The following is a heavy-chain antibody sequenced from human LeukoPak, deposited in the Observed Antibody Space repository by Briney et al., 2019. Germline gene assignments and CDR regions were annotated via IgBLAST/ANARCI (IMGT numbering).Heavy chain of an antibody. CDR2: IRYDGSNK. V-gene: IGHV3-30*02. CDR3: AKDSRIAAAVVSAFDI. Sequence: PGGSLRLSCAASGFTFSSYGMHWVRQAPGKGLEWVALIRYDGSNKYCADSVKGRFTISRDNSKNTLYLQMNSLRAEDTAVYYCAKDSRIAAAVVSAFDIWGQGTMVTVSS. CDR1: GFTFSSYG. D-gene: IGHD6-13*01. J-gene: IGHJ3*02.